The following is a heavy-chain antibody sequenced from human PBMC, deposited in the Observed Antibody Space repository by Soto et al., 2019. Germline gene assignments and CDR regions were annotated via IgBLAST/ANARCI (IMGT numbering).Heavy chain of an antibody. D-gene: IGHD6-13*01. J-gene: IGHJ6*02. CDR2: IYSGGST. CDR3: ASCIAAAGTGNDYYYYYGMDV. CDR1: GFTVSSNY. Sequence: GGSLRLSCAASGFTVSSNYMSWVRQAPGKGLKWVSVIYSGGSTYYADSVKGRFTISRDNSKNTLYLQMNSLRAEDTAVYYCASCIAAAGTGNDYYYYYGMDVWGQGTTVTVSS. V-gene: IGHV3-53*01.